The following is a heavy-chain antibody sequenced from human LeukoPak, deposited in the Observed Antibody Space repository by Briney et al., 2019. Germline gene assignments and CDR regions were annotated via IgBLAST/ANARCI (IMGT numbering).Heavy chain of an antibody. Sequence: ASVKVSCKASGYTFTVYYMHWVRQDPGQGLEWMGWINPNSGGTNYAQKFQGRVTMTRDTSISTAYMELSRLRSGDTAVYYCAREVNDFWSGYYSRWFDPWGQGTLVTVSS. J-gene: IGHJ5*02. V-gene: IGHV1-2*02. D-gene: IGHD3-3*01. CDR3: AREVNDFWSGYYSRWFDP. CDR2: INPNSGGT. CDR1: GYTFTVYY.